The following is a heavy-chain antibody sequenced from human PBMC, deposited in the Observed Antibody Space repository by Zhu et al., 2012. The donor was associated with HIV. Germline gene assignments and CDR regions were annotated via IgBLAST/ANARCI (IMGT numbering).Heavy chain of an antibody. J-gene: IGHJ4*02. CDR1: GYSISSGYY. D-gene: IGHD3-10*01. CDR3: ARQSPMVRGXSFDY. CDR2: IYHSGST. V-gene: IGHV4-38-2*01. Sequence: QVQLQESGPGLVKPSETLSLTCAVSGYSISSGYYWGWIRQPPGKGLEWIGSIYHSGSTYYNPSLESRVTISVDTSKNQFSLKLSSVTAADTAVYYCARQSPMVRGXSFDYWGQGTLVTVSS.